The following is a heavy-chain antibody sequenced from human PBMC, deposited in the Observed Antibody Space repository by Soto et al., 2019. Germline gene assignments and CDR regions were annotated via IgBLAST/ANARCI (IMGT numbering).Heavy chain of an antibody. CDR1: GGSTSSYY. J-gene: IGHJ5*01. D-gene: IGHD3-3*02. V-gene: IGHV4-59*04. CDR2: IYYSGST. CDR3: ASPKIAFYNWFDP. Sequence: SESLSLTCSVSGGSTSSYYWSWIRQPPGKGLEWIGYIYYSGSTYYNPSLKSRVTISVDTSKNQFSLKLSSVTAADTAVYYCASPKIAFYNWFDPWGQGTMVTSSS.